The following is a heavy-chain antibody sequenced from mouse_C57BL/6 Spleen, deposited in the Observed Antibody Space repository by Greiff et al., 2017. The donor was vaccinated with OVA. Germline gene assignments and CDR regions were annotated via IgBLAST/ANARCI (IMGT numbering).Heavy chain of an antibody. CDR1: GYSITSGYF. J-gene: IGHJ3*01. Sequence: EVQLVESGPGLVKPSQSLSLTCSVSGYSITSGYFWNWIRQFPGNILEWMGYISYDGSNNYNPSLKNRISITHDTSKNPFFLKLISLTTEDAATYYGTKEGGSPAWFAYWGQGTLVTVSA. CDR3: TKEGGSPAWFAY. V-gene: IGHV3-6*01. CDR2: ISYDGSN.